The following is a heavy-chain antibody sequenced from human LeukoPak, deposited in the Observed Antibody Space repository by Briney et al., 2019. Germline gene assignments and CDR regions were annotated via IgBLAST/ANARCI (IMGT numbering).Heavy chain of an antibody. CDR3: ARARDDSNIYGMDV. CDR1: GFTFSSYD. V-gene: IGHV3-13*01. CDR2: IGTAGDT. J-gene: IGHJ6*02. D-gene: IGHD3-22*01. Sequence: PGGSLRLSCAASGFTFSSYDMHWVRQATGKGLEWVSAIGTAGDTYYPGSVKGRFTISRENAKNSLYLQMNSLRAGDTAVYYCARARDDSNIYGMDVWGQGTTVTVSS.